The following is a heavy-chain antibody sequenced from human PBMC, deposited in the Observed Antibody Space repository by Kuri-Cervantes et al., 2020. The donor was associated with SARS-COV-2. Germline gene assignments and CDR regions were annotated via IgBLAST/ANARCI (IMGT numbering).Heavy chain of an antibody. D-gene: IGHD3-10*01. V-gene: IGHV3-23*01. CDR3: AKTGRYYGMDG. J-gene: IGHJ6*02. CDR1: GFTFSSYA. Sequence: GESLMLPCAASGFTFSSYAMSWVRQAPGKGLEWVSAISGSGGSTYYADSVKGRFTISRDNSKNTLYLQMNSLRAEDTAVYYCAKTGRYYGMDGWGQGTTVTVSS. CDR2: ISGSGGST.